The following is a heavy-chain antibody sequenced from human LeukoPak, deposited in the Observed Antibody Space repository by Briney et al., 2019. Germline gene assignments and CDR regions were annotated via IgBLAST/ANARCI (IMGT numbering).Heavy chain of an antibody. J-gene: IGHJ4*02. D-gene: IGHD3/OR15-3a*01. CDR2: IYYSGNT. CDR1: GVSISSSNSY. V-gene: IGHV4-39*01. CDR3: ARQTGSGLFILP. Sequence: SETLSLTCTVSGVSISSSNSYRGWIRQPPGKGLEWIGSIYYSGNTYYNASLKSQVSISIDTSKNQFSLKLTSVTAADTAVYYCARQTGSGLFILPGGQGALVTVSS.